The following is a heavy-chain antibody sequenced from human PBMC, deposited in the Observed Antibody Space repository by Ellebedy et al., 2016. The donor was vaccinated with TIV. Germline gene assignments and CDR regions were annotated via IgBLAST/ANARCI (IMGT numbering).Heavy chain of an antibody. D-gene: IGHD3-10*01. Sequence: GESLKISXAASGFTFSDYYMSWFRQAPGKGLEWVSGISDSGGSTYYADSVKGRFTISRDNSKNTLYLQMNSLRAEDTAVYYCAKKSDGSGSYLGPDYWGQGTLVTVSS. CDR2: ISDSGGST. CDR1: GFTFSDYY. CDR3: AKKSDGSGSYLGPDY. J-gene: IGHJ4*02. V-gene: IGHV3-23*01.